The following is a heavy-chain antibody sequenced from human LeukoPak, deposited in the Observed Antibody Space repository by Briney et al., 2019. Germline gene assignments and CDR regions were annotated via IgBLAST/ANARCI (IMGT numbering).Heavy chain of an antibody. J-gene: IGHJ4*02. CDR3: ARGRRLSIVGATYYFDY. Sequence: SETLSLTCAVYGGSFSGNYWSWIRQPPGKGLEWIGEINHSGSTNYNPSLKSRVTISVDTSKNQFSLKLSSVTAADTAVYYCARGRRLSIVGATYYFDYWGQGTLVTVSS. CDR2: INHSGST. V-gene: IGHV4-34*01. D-gene: IGHD1-26*01. CDR1: GGSFSGNY.